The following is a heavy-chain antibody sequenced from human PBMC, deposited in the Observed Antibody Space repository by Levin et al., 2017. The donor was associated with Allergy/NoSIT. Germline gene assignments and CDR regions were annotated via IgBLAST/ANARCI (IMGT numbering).Heavy chain of an antibody. CDR1: GFTFSNYP. CDR2: ISGSGGST. D-gene: IGHD2-21*02. Sequence: QRGESLKISCAAPGFTFSNYPMGWVRQAPGKGLEWVSSISGSGGSTYYAESVQGRFTISRDNSRNTLYLQMNSLRAEDTAVYFCAKGGGQCGGDCFYYLDYWGQGTLVTVSS. V-gene: IGHV3-23*01. J-gene: IGHJ4*02. CDR3: AKGGGQCGGDCFYYLDY.